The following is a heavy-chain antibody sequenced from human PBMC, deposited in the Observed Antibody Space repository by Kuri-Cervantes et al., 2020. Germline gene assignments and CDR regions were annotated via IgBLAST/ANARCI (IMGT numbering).Heavy chain of an antibody. CDR3: AKVRPSGTYYGAFDF. D-gene: IGHD1-26*01. J-gene: IGHJ3*01. Sequence: GESLKISCAASGFTFRSYGMHWVRQAPGKGLEWVAVISYDGSNKYYADSVKGRFTISRDNSKSTLYLQMNSLRAEDTAVYHCAKVRPSGTYYGAFDFWGQGTVVTVSS. CDR1: GFTFRSYG. V-gene: IGHV3-30*12. CDR2: ISYDGSNK.